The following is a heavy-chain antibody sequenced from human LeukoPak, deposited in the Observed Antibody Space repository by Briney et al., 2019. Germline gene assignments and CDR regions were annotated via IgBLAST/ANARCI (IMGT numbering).Heavy chain of an antibody. CDR1: GYTFTSYD. CDR3: ARGHSSSWYGDY. D-gene: IGHD6-13*01. CDR2: MNPNSGNT. Sequence: ASVKVSCKASGYTFTSYDLNWVRQATGQGLEWMGWMNPNSGNTAYIQKFQGRVTMTRNTSISTAYLELSSLRSDDTAVYYCARGHSSSWYGDYWGQGTLVTVSS. V-gene: IGHV1-8*01. J-gene: IGHJ4*02.